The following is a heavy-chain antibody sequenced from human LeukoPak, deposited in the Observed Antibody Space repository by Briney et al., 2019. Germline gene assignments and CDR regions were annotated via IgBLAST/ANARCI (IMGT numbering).Heavy chain of an antibody. CDR3: AKGQLLRFLEWLLGGIDY. J-gene: IGHJ4*02. CDR1: RFTISSYG. D-gene: IGHD3-3*01. V-gene: IGHV3-30*18. CDR2: ISYDGRNK. Sequence: GGSLRLSCAASRFTISSYGMHWVRQAPGKGLEWVAVISYDGRNKYYAGSVKGRFTISRDNSKNTLYLQMNSLRPEDTAVYYCAKGQLLRFLEWLLGGIDYWGQGTLVTVSS.